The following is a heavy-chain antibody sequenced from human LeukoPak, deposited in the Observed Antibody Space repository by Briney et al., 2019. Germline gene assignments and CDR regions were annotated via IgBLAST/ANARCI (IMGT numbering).Heavy chain of an antibody. V-gene: IGHV4-59*01. Sequence: SETLSLTCTVSGGSISPWYWSWIRQPPGKRLEWIGYVFHTGSINHNPSLKSRLTMSVDTLKNQVSLKLTSVTAADTAVYYCARHQTPHFYDSHFGPWGQGTPVTVSS. J-gene: IGHJ5*02. CDR3: ARHQTPHFYDSHFGP. D-gene: IGHD3-22*01. CDR1: GGSISPWY. CDR2: VFHTGSI.